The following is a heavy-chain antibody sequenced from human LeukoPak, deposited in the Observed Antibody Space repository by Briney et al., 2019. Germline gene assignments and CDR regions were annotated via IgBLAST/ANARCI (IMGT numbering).Heavy chain of an antibody. CDR1: GYTFTSYA. CDR2: IIPIFGTA. Sequence: GASVKVSCKASGYTFTSYAISWVRQAPGQGLEWMGGIIPIFGTANYAQKFQGRVTITADESTSTAYMELSSLRSEDTAVYYCAREQEEQQLVRAFDYWGQGTLVTVSS. D-gene: IGHD6-13*01. J-gene: IGHJ4*02. V-gene: IGHV1-69*13. CDR3: AREQEEQQLVRAFDY.